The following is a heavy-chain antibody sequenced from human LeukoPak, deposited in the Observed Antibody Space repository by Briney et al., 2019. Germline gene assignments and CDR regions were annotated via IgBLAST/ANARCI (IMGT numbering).Heavy chain of an antibody. CDR2: ISSSSSYI. Sequence: GGSLRLSCAASGFTFSSYRMNWVRQAPGKGLEWVSSISSSSSYIYYADSVKGRFTISRDSAKNSLYLQMNSLRAEDTAVYYCARDIAVAGYYYYGMDVWGQGTTVTVSS. CDR3: ARDIAVAGYYYYGMDV. D-gene: IGHD6-19*01. V-gene: IGHV3-21*01. J-gene: IGHJ6*02. CDR1: GFTFSSYR.